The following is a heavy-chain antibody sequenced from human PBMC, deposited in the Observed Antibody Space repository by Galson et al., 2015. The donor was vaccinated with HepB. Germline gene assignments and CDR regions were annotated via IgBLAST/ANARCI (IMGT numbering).Heavy chain of an antibody. J-gene: IGHJ6*02. CDR2: ISGSGGST. CDR3: AKVVGYHLPLHLYGMDV. CDR1: GFTFSSYA. Sequence: SLRLSCAASGFTFSSYAMSWVRQAPGKGLEWVSAISGSGGSTYYADSVKGRFTISRDNSKNTLYLQMNSLRAEDTAVYYCAKVVGYHLPLHLYGMDVWGQGTTVTVSS. V-gene: IGHV3-23*01. D-gene: IGHD2-8*02.